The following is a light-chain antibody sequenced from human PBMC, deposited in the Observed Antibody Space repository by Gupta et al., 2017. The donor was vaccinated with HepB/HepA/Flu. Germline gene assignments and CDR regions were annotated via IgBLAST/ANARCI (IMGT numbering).Light chain of an antibody. J-gene: IGKJ4*01. CDR3: QQRSDWPPRT. Sequence: EIVLTQSPATLSLSPGERATLSCRASHSVGTYLAWYQQKPGQAPRLLIYEASNRATGIPARFSGSGSGTDFTLTISSLEPEDFAVYYCQQRSDWPPRTFGGGTKVEIK. CDR2: EAS. V-gene: IGKV3-11*01. CDR1: HSVGTY.